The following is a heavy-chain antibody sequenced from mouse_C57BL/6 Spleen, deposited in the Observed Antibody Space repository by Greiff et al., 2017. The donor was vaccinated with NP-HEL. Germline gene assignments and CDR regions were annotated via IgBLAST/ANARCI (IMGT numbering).Heavy chain of an antibody. J-gene: IGHJ4*01. V-gene: IGHV1-26*01. Sequence: EVQLQQSGPELVKPGASVKISCKASGYTFTDYYMNWVKQSHGKSLEWIGDINPNNGGTSYNQKFKGKATLTVDKSSSTAYMELRSLTSEDSAVYYCARPYYGRAMDYWGQGTSVTVSS. CDR1: GYTFTDYY. D-gene: IGHD1-1*01. CDR2: INPNNGGT. CDR3: ARPYYGRAMDY.